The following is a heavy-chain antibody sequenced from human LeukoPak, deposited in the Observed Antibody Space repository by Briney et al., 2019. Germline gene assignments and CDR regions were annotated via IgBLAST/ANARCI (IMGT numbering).Heavy chain of an antibody. Sequence: GRSLRLSCAASGFTFDDYAMHWVRRAPGKGLEWVSGISWNSGSIGYADSVKGRFTISRDNAKNSLYLQMNSLRAEDMALYYCAKGSRGSGYYLAYWGQGTLVTVSS. CDR1: GFTFDDYA. CDR3: AKGSRGSGYYLAY. V-gene: IGHV3-9*03. D-gene: IGHD3-22*01. J-gene: IGHJ4*02. CDR2: ISWNSGSI.